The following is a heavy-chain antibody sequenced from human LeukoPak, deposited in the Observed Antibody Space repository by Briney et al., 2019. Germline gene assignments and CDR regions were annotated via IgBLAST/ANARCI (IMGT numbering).Heavy chain of an antibody. CDR3: ARAPRITMIVVAIVEGFDY. CDR1: GGSFSGYY. D-gene: IGHD3-22*01. V-gene: IGHV4-34*01. Sequence: SETLSLTCAVYGGSFSGYYWSWIRQPPGKGLEWIGSIYYSGSTYYNPSLKSRVTISVDTSKNQFSLKLSSVTAADTAVYYCARAPRITMIVVAIVEGFDYWGQGTLVTVSS. J-gene: IGHJ4*02. CDR2: IYYSGST.